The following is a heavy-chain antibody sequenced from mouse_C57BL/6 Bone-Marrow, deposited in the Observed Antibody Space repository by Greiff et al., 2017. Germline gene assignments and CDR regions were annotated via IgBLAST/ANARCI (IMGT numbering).Heavy chain of an antibody. Sequence: VQLQQSGAELARPGASVKLSCKASGYTFTSYGISWVKQRTGQGLEWIGEIYPRSGNTYYNEKFKGKATLTADKSSSTAYMELRSLTSEDSAVYFCARSNSYYYGLDYWGQGTTLTVSS. CDR1: GYTFTSYG. J-gene: IGHJ2*01. CDR2: IYPRSGNT. CDR3: ARSNSYYYGLDY. D-gene: IGHD1-1*01. V-gene: IGHV1-81*01.